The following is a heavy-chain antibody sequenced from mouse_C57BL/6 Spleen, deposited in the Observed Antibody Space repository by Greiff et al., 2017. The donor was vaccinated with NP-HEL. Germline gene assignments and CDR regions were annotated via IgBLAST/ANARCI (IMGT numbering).Heavy chain of an antibody. CDR1: GYTFTDYY. CDR2: INPNNGGT. Sequence: EVQLQQSGPELVKPGASVKISCKASGYTFTDYYMNWVKQSHGKSLEWIGDINPNNGGTSYNQKFKGKATLTVDKSSSTAYMELRSLTSEDSAVYYCARGLRRFAYWSQGTLVTVSA. V-gene: IGHV1-26*01. CDR3: ARGLRRFAY. J-gene: IGHJ3*01. D-gene: IGHD2-4*01.